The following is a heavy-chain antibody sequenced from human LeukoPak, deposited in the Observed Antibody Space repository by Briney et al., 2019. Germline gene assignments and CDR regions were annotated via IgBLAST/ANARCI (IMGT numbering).Heavy chain of an antibody. Sequence: GGSLRLSCAASGFSFRNYWMGWVRQAPGEGLEWVANTKPDGSAEYYADSVRGRFTASRDNANNLLYLQMNRLRAEDTAVYYSARDGGLHTNFDYWGQGTLLTVSS. CDR1: GFSFRNYW. V-gene: IGHV3-7*01. D-gene: IGHD2-15*01. CDR2: TKPDGSAE. J-gene: IGHJ4*02. CDR3: ARDGGLHTNFDY.